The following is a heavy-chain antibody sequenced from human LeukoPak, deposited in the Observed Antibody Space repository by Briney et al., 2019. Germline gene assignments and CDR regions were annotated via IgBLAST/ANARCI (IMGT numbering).Heavy chain of an antibody. J-gene: IGHJ4*02. V-gene: IGHV4-39*07. CDR2: VYYNGPT. CDR3: TRVGEKETGGRLFDY. Sequence: PSETLSLTCTDSGASITSRSYYWGWVRQSPGKGLEWIGSVYYNGPTYYNPSLRSRITISRDTSKNQFSLRLSSVAAADTALYYCTRVGEKETGGRLFDYWGQGTLVIVSS. D-gene: IGHD3-10*01. CDR1: GASITSRSYY.